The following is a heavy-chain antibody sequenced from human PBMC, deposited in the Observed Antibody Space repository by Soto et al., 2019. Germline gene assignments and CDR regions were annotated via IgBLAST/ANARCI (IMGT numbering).Heavy chain of an antibody. D-gene: IGHD2-15*01. CDR3: ARERGDGVVVVAATRSDYYYGMDV. V-gene: IGHV1-2*04. CDR2: INPNSGGT. CDR1: GYTFTGYY. Sequence: ASVKVSCKASGYTFTGYYMHWVRQAPGQGLEWMGWINPNSGGTNYAQKFQGWVTMTRDTSISTAYMELSRLRSDDTAVYYCARERGDGVVVVAATRSDYYYGMDVWGQGTTVTVSS. J-gene: IGHJ6*02.